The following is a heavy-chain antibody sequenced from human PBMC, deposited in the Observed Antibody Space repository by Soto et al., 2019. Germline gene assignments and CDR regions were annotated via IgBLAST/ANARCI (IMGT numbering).Heavy chain of an antibody. D-gene: IGHD3-10*01. CDR2: IYYLGST. CDR1: GGSKSEYF. Sequence: SETLSLTCSVSGGSKSEYFWSWIRQSPGKGLEWIGYIYYLGSTDYNPSLKSRVTISVDTSKRQFSLRLTSVTAADTAVYYCARDGYDGSGSPYPAYWGPGTQVTVFS. CDR3: ARDGYDGSGSPYPAY. V-gene: IGHV4-59*01. J-gene: IGHJ4*02.